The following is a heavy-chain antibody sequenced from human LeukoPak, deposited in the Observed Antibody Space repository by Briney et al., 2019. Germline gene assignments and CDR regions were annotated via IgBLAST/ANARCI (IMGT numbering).Heavy chain of an antibody. CDR1: GGSISSYY. CDR2: IHYSGST. J-gene: IGHJ4*02. V-gene: IGHV4-59*01. D-gene: IGHD6-6*01. Sequence: SETLSLTCTVSGGSISSYYWSWIRQPPGKGLEWIGYIHYSGSTNYNPSLKSRVTISVDTSKNQFSLKLSSVTAADTAVYYCARGSSSSPFDYWGQGTLVTVSS. CDR3: ARGSSSSPFDY.